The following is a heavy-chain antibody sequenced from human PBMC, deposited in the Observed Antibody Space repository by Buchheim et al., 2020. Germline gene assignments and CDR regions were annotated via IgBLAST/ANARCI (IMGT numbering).Heavy chain of an antibody. V-gene: IGHV3-74*01. CDR1: QFTFNTYW. J-gene: IGHJ3*02. Sequence: EVQLVESGGGLVQPGGSLRLSCAASQFTFNTYWMHWVRQVPGTGLVWVSRISSDGSSISYADSAKGRFTISRDNAKNTLYLQMDGLRAEDTASYYCARVQLLADDIFDIWGQGT. D-gene: IGHD2-2*01. CDR2: ISSDGSSI. CDR3: ARVQLLADDIFDI.